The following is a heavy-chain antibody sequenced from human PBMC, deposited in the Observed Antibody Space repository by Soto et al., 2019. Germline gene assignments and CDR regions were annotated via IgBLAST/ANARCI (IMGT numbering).Heavy chain of an antibody. V-gene: IGHV1-18*01. J-gene: IGHJ4*02. CDR2: ISNYNGNT. CDR1: GYTFTSYG. Sequence: QVQLVQPGTEVKKPGASVKVSCKASGYTFTSYGISWVRQAPGQGLEWMGWISNYNGNTNYEQKLQGRVTMTTDTSTSTAYMELRSLRSDDTAVYYCARASAFPLDCSGGNCYFVYWGQGTLVTVSS. D-gene: IGHD2-15*01. CDR3: ARASAFPLDCSGGNCYFVY.